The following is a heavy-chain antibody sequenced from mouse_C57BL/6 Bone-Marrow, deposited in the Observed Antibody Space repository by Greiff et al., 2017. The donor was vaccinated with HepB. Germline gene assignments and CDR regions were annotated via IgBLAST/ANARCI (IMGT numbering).Heavy chain of an antibody. CDR3: ARSIYYYGSSPYYYAMDY. V-gene: IGHV1-69*01. CDR2: IDPSDSYT. D-gene: IGHD1-1*01. J-gene: IGHJ4*01. Sequence: QVQLQQPGAELVMPGASVKLSCKASGYTFTSYWMHWVKQRPGQGLEWIGEIDPSDSYTNYNQKFKGKSTLTVDKSSSTAYMQLSSLTSEDSAVYYCARSIYYYGSSPYYYAMDYWGQGTSVTVSS. CDR1: GYTFTSYW.